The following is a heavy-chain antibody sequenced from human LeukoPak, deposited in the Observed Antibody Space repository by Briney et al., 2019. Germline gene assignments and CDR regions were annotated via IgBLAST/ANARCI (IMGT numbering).Heavy chain of an antibody. Sequence: GSVKVSCKASGYTFTGYYFHWVRQAPGQGLEWMGWIDPDSGDTNFAQSFQGRVTLTRDTSISTAYMELSRLRSDDTAVYYCASYIGGPQPNNNYFNFWGQGTLVTVSS. D-gene: IGHD1-14*01. CDR3: ASYIGGPQPNNNYFNF. CDR1: GYTFTGYY. V-gene: IGHV1-2*02. J-gene: IGHJ4*02. CDR2: IDPDSGDT.